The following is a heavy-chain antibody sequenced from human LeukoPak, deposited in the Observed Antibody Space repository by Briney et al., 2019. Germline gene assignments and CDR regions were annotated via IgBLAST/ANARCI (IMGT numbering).Heavy chain of an antibody. J-gene: IGHJ4*02. Sequence: ASVKVSCKASGGTFSSYAISWVRQAPGQGLEWMGGIIPIFGTTNYAQKFQDRVTITADKSTSTAYMELSSLRSEDTAVYYCASIYSYGYGVGNYWGQGTLVTVSS. CDR2: IIPIFGTT. V-gene: IGHV1-69*06. CDR1: GGTFSSYA. CDR3: ASIYSYGYGVGNY. D-gene: IGHD5-18*01.